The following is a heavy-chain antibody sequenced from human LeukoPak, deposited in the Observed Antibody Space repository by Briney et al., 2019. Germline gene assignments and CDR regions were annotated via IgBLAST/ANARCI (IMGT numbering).Heavy chain of an antibody. Sequence: SETLSLTCTVSGGSISSYYWSWIRQPAGKGLEWIGRIYTSGSTNHNPSLESRVTMSVDTSKNQFSLKLSSVTAADTAVYYCASSALGSTYYFDYWGQGTLVTVSS. V-gene: IGHV4-4*07. CDR2: IYTSGST. CDR3: ASSALGSTYYFDY. D-gene: IGHD6-6*01. CDR1: GGSISSYY. J-gene: IGHJ4*02.